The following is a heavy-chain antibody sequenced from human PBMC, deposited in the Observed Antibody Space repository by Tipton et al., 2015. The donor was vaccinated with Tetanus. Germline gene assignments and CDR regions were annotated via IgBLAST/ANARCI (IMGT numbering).Heavy chain of an antibody. CDR1: GGSISSHY. Sequence: TLSLTCTVSGGSISSHYWSWVRQPPGKGLEWIGHMFDNGNTNYNPSLKSRVTISIDTSKNQLSLKLSSVTAADTAVYYCARRAGTSRFDYWGQGTLVTVSS. J-gene: IGHJ4*02. CDR3: ARRAGTSRFDY. V-gene: IGHV4-59*11. CDR2: MFDNGNT. D-gene: IGHD1-7*01.